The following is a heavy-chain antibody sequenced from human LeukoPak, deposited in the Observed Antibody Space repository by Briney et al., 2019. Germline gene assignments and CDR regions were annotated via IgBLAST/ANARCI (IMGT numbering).Heavy chain of an antibody. CDR1: GYTFTGYY. CDR2: INPNSGGT. J-gene: IGHJ5*02. Sequence: GASVKVSCKASGYTFTGYYMHWVRQAPGQGLEWMGWINPNSGGTNYAQKFQGRVTMTRDTSISTAYMELSRLRSDDTAVYYYARPNCSGGSCYLYNWFDPWGQGTLVTVSS. V-gene: IGHV1-2*02. D-gene: IGHD2-15*01. CDR3: ARPNCSGGSCYLYNWFDP.